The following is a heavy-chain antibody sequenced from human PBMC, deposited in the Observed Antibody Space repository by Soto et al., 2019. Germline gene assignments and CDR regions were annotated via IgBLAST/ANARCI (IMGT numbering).Heavy chain of an antibody. D-gene: IGHD3-3*01. J-gene: IGHJ4*02. CDR2: INADGSNT. CDR3: ARSGYDFWSGYFNYYFDS. V-gene: IGHV3-74*01. CDR1: GFTFNIHW. Sequence: PRGSLRLSCASSGFTFNIHWMHWVRQAPGKGLVWVSRINADGSNTTYADSVKGRFAISRDNAKNMLYLQMNSLRAEDTAVYYCARSGYDFWSGYFNYYFDSWGQGTLVTVSS.